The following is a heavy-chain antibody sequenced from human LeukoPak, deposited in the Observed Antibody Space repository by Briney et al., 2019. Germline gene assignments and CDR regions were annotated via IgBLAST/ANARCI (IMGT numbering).Heavy chain of an antibody. V-gene: IGHV3-21*01. CDR1: GFTFSSYA. CDR3: ARASITMVRGVIIPDAFDI. J-gene: IGHJ3*02. Sequence: PGGSLRLSCAASGFTFSSYAMHWVRQAPGKGLEWVSSISSSSSYIYYADSVKGRFTISRDNAKNSLYLQMNSLRAEDTAVYYCARASITMVRGVIIPDAFDIWGQGTMVTVSS. D-gene: IGHD3-10*01. CDR2: ISSSSSYI.